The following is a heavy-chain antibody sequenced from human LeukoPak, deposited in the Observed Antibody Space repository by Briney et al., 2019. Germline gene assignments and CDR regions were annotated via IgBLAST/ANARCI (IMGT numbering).Heavy chain of an antibody. V-gene: IGHV3-30*03. CDR2: ISYDGSNK. D-gene: IGHD1-26*01. J-gene: IGHJ4*02. CDR3: ARGGRYYFDN. Sequence: PGGSLRLSCAASGFIFSSFGIHWVRQAPGKGLEWVAVISYDGSNKFYADSVKGRFSVSRDNSKSTLILQMNSLRVDDTAVYYCARGGRYYFDNWGQGTLVTVSS. CDR1: GFIFSSFG.